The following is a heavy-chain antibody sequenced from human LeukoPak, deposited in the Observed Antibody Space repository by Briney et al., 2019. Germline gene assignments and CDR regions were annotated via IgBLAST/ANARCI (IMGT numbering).Heavy chain of an antibody. D-gene: IGHD6-19*01. CDR3: ARDRSSGWSYGMDV. V-gene: IGHV3-23*01. Sequence: GGSLRLSCAASGFTFSSYAMSWVRQAPGKGLEWVSAISGSGSSTYYADSVKGRFTISRDNSKNTLYRQMNSLRAEDTAVYYCARDRSSGWSYGMDVWGQGTTVTVSS. CDR2: ISGSGSST. J-gene: IGHJ6*02. CDR1: GFTFSSYA.